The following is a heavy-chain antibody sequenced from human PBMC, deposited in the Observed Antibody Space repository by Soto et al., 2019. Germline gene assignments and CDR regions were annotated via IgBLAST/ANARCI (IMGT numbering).Heavy chain of an antibody. V-gene: IGHV5-10-1*01. CDR3: ARQIYDSDTGPNFQYYFDA. Sequence: GESLKISCKGSGYSFAGYWITWVRQKPGKGLEWMGRIDPSDSQTYYSPSFRGHVTISVTKSITTVFLQWSSLRASDTAMYYCARQIYDSDTGPNFQYYFDAWGQGTPVTVSS. J-gene: IGHJ4*02. CDR2: IDPSDSQT. D-gene: IGHD3-22*01. CDR1: GYSFAGYW.